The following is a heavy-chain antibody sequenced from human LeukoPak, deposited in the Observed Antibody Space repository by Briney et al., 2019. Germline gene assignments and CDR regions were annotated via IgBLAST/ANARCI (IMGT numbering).Heavy chain of an antibody. CDR1: GDSISSSSYY. D-gene: IGHD4-17*01. CDR3: ARVLRSYNWFDP. Sequence: SETLSLTCTVSGDSISSSSYYWGWIRQPPGKGLEWIGSIYYSGSTYYNPPLKSRVTISVDTSKSQFSLKLSSVIAADMAVYYCARVLRSYNWFDPWGQGTLVTVSS. J-gene: IGHJ5*02. CDR2: IYYSGST. V-gene: IGHV4-39*01.